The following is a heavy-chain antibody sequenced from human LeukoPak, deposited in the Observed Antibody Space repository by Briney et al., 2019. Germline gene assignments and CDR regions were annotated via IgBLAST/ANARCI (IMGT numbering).Heavy chain of an antibody. CDR2: ICYSGST. CDR1: GGSISSYY. V-gene: IGHV4-59*01. CDR3: AREEALDAFDI. J-gene: IGHJ3*02. Sequence: SETLSLTCTVSGGSISSYYWSWIRQPPGKGLEWIGYICYSGSTNYNPSLKSRVTISVDTSKNQFSLKLSSVTAADTAVYYCAREEALDAFDIWGQGTMVTVSS.